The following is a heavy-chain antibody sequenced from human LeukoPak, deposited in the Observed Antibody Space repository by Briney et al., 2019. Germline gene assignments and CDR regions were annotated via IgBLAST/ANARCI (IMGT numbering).Heavy chain of an antibody. CDR1: GYTFTSYG. CDR3: ARKSEQIGAFDI. J-gene: IGHJ3*02. CDR2: ISAYNGNT. V-gene: IGHV1-18*01. Sequence: ASVKVSCKASGYTFTSYGISWARQAPGQGLEWMGWISAYNGNTNYAQKLQGRVTMTTDTSTSTAYMELRSLRSDDTAVYYCARKSEQIGAFDIWGQGTMVTVSS.